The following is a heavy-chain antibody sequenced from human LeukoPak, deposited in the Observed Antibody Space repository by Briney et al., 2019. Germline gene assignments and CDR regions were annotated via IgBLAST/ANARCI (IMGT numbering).Heavy chain of an antibody. Sequence: ASVTVSYKASGYTFTSYGIRWVRPAPGQGLAWMGWISAYNGNTNYAQKLQGRVTMTTDTSTSTAYMELRSLRSDDTAVYYCARDGGPRLSGWYYFDYWGQGTLVTVSS. J-gene: IGHJ4*02. CDR2: ISAYNGNT. CDR1: GYTFTSYG. V-gene: IGHV1-18*01. D-gene: IGHD6-19*01. CDR3: ARDGGPRLSGWYYFDY.